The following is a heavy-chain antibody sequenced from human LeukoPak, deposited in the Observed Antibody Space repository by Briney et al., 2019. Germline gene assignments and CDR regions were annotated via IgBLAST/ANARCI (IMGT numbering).Heavy chain of an antibody. CDR2: IYSGGGT. V-gene: IGHV3-66*01. J-gene: IGHJ1*01. D-gene: IGHD3-10*01. Sequence: PGGSLRLSCAASGFTVSSNYMSWVRQAPGKGLEWVSVIYSGGGTYYADSVKGRFTISRDNSKNTLYLQMNSLRAEDTAVYYCARAVRGVIITKGYFQHWGQGTLVTVSS. CDR3: ARAVRGVIITKGYFQH. CDR1: GFTVSSNY.